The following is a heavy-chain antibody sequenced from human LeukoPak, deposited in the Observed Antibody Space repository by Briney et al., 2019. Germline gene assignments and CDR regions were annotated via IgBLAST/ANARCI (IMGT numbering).Heavy chain of an antibody. CDR1: GGSISSSSYY. Sequence: SETLSLTCTVSGGSISSSSYYWGWIRQPPGKGLEWIGSIYYSGSTYYNPSLKSRVTMSVDTSKNQFSLKLSSVTAADTAVYYCARAEMTTRYCTNGVCSSYYMDVWGKGTTVTVSS. CDR3: ARAEMTTRYCTNGVCSSYYMDV. CDR2: IYYSGST. J-gene: IGHJ6*03. V-gene: IGHV4-39*07. D-gene: IGHD2-8*01.